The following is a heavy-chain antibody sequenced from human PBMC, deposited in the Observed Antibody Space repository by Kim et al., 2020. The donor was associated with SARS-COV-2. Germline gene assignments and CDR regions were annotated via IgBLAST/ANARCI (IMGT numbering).Heavy chain of an antibody. CDR1: GGTFSSYA. V-gene: IGHV1-69*13. CDR3: ARMPDGDYAPDYYYYYGMDV. J-gene: IGHJ6*02. CDR2: IIPIFGTA. D-gene: IGHD4-17*01. Sequence: SVKVSCKASGGTFSSYAISWVRQAPGQGLEWMGGIIPIFGTANYAQKFQGRVTITADESTSTAYMELSSLRSEDTAVYYCARMPDGDYAPDYYYYYGMDVWGQGTTVTVSS.